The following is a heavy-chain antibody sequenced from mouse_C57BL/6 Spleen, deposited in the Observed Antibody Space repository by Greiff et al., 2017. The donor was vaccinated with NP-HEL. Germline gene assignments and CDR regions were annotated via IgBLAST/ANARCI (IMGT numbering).Heavy chain of an antibody. D-gene: IGHD1-1*01. CDR1: GYTFTDYE. Sequence: QVQLQQSGAELVRPGASVTLSCKASGYTFTDYEMHWVKQTPVHGLEWIGAIDPETGGTAYNQKFKGKAILTADKSSSTAYMELRSLTSEDSAVYYCTRPTTEYYFDYWGQGTTLTVSS. CDR3: TRPTTEYYFDY. V-gene: IGHV1-15*01. J-gene: IGHJ2*01. CDR2: IDPETGGT.